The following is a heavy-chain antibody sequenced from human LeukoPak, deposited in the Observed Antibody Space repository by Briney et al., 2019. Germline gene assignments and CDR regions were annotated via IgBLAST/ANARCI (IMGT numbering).Heavy chain of an antibody. D-gene: IGHD4-17*01. CDR1: GFTFSSYG. Sequence: GGSLRLSCAASGFTFSSYGMHWVRQAPGKGLEWVAVISYDGSNKYYADSVKGRFTISRDNSKNTLYLQMNSLRAEDTAVYYCXXXXXXXXDYEGAFGYWGQGTLVTVSS. CDR2: ISYDGSNK. V-gene: IGHV3-30*03. J-gene: IGHJ4*02. CDR3: XXXXXXXXDYEGAFGY.